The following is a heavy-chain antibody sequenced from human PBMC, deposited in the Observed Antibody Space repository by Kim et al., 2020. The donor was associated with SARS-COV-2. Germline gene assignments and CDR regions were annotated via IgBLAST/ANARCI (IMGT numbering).Heavy chain of an antibody. Sequence: GGSLRLSCAASGFTFSSYAMHWVRQAPGKGLEWVAVISYDGSNKYYADSVKGRFTISRDNSKNTLYLQMNSLRPEDTAVYYCARGNWGDSGERDYWGQGTLVTVSS. CDR3: ARGNWGDSGERDY. J-gene: IGHJ4*02. CDR1: GFTFSSYA. CDR2: ISYDGSNK. D-gene: IGHD5-12*01. V-gene: IGHV3-30-3*01.